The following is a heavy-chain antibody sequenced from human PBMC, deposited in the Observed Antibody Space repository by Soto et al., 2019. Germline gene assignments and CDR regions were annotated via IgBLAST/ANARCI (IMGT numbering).Heavy chain of an antibody. J-gene: IGHJ4*02. V-gene: IGHV3-33*01. D-gene: IGHD2-15*01. CDR1: GFTFSSYG. Sequence: QVQLVESGGGVVQPGRSLRLSCAASGFTFSSYGMHWVRQAPGKGLEWVAVIWYDGSNKYYADSVKGRFTISRDNSKNTRYLQMNSLRAEETAVYYCAILPRSLGVGYWGQGTLVTVSS. CDR2: IWYDGSNK. CDR3: AILPRSLGVGY.